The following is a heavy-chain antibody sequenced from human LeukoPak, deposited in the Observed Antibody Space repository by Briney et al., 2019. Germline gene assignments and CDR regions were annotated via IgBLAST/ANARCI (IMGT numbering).Heavy chain of an antibody. J-gene: IGHJ4*02. CDR1: GYTFTSYY. V-gene: IGHV1-46*01. D-gene: IGHD6-13*01. CDR3: ARDVGSSSWYFDY. Sequence: ASVKVSCKASGYTFTSYYMYWVRQAPGQGLEWMGMINPSGGSTTYAQKFQGRVTMARDTSTSTVYMELSSLRSEDTAVYYCARDVGSSSWYFDYWGQGTLVTVSS. CDR2: INPSGGST.